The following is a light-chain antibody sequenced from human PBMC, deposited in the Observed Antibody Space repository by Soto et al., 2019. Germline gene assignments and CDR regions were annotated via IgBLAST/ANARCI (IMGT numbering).Light chain of an antibody. CDR2: DAS. Sequence: VLTQSPGTLSLSPGERATLSCRASQSVSSNLAWYQQKPGLAPTLLISDASSRASGVPERFTGGGSGTDFTLTIRRLEPEDFALYYCQQYGSSPWTFGQGTKVEIK. J-gene: IGKJ1*01. CDR1: QSVSSN. V-gene: IGKV3-20*01. CDR3: QQYGSSPWT.